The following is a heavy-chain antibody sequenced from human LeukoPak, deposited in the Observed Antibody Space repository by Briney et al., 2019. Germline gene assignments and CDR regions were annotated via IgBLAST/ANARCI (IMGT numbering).Heavy chain of an antibody. Sequence: SETLSLTCTVSGGSISSYYWSWIRQPAGKGLEWIGRIYTSGSTNYNPSLKSRATMSVDTSKNQFSLKLSSVTAADTAVYYCARDLKVGFYYDSSGSYSFDPWGQGTLVTVSS. CDR3: ARDLKVGFYYDSSGSYSFDP. V-gene: IGHV4-4*07. J-gene: IGHJ5*02. D-gene: IGHD3-22*01. CDR1: GGSISSYY. CDR2: IYTSGST.